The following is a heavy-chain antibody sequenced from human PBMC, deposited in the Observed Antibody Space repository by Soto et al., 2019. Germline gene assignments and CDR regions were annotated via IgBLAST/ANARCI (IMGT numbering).Heavy chain of an antibody. CDR2: IFSNNEK. D-gene: IGHD2-21*02. CDR1: GFSLSNARMG. CDR3: ALLIVVVTAWALDI. Sequence: QVTLEESGHVLVKPTETLALTCTVSGFSLSNARMGVSWIHQPPGKALEWLAHIFSNNEKSHRSSLKRRCTISKDTSKSQLVLTRTNMDPVDTATYYCALLIVVVTAWALDIWGQGTMVTVSS. J-gene: IGHJ3*02. V-gene: IGHV2-26*01.